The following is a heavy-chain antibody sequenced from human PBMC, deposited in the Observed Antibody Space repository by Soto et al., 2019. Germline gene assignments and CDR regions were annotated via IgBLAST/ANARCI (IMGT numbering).Heavy chain of an antibody. J-gene: IGHJ5*02. CDR3: ARKHSLDYIRWGLDP. CDR2: INPKSDDT. D-gene: IGHD4-4*01. V-gene: IGHV1-2*02. CDR1: GYPFSDNQ. Sequence: ASVKVSCKASGYPFSDNQIHWLRRAPGQGLEWMGRINPKSDDTNYAQKFQGRVTMTRDTSIDTAYLELTGLTSDDTATYYCARKHSLDYIRWGLDPWGQGTLVTAPQ.